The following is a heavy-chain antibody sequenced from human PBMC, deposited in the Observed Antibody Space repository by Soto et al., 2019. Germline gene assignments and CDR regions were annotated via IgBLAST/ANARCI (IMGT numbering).Heavy chain of an antibody. CDR2: IYYSGNT. CDR3: LRYCSTTTCPFDY. J-gene: IGHJ4*02. CDR1: GGSISSGGSY. V-gene: IGHV4-30-4*01. Sequence: PSETLSLTCTVSGGSISSGGSYWGWIRQPPGKGLEWIGYIYYSGNTYFNPSLKSRVTLSVDTSKNQFSLNLSSVTAADTAVYYCLRYCSTTTCPFDYWGRQTLVTVSS. D-gene: IGHD2-2*01.